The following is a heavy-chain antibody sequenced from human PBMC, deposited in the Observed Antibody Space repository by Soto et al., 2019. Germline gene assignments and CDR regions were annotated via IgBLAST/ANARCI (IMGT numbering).Heavy chain of an antibody. V-gene: IGHV4-39*01. CDR3: ATHGGNTGRFDY. Sequence: PSETLSLTCTVSGASISSSNYYWGWIRQPPGKGLQWIGSGTTYYNPSLRGRVTISVDPSENQFSLHLTSVTAADTAVYYCATHGGNTGRFDYWGLGTLVTVS. J-gene: IGHJ4*02. CDR1: GASISSSNYY. D-gene: IGHD1-7*01. CDR2: SGTT.